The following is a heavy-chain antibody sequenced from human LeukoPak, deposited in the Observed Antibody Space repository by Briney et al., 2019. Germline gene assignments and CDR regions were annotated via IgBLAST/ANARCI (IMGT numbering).Heavy chain of an antibody. V-gene: IGHV3-66*01. Sequence: GGSLRLSCAAPGFTVSSNYMSWVRQAPGKGLEWVSVIYSGGSTYYADSVKGRFTISRDNSKNTLYLQMNSLRAEDTAVYYCARDLPYGDYGYWGQGTLVTVSS. CDR1: GFTVSSNY. CDR3: ARDLPYGDYGY. CDR2: IYSGGST. D-gene: IGHD4-17*01. J-gene: IGHJ4*02.